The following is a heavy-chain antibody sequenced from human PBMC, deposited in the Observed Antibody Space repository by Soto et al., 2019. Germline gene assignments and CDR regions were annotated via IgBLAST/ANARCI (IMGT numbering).Heavy chain of an antibody. Sequence: QLQPQESGSGLLMPSQTLSLTCAVSGGSISSGGYSWSWIRQPPGKGLEWIGYIYHSGSTYYNPSLKSRVTISVDRSKNQFSLKLSSVTAADTAVYYCARGLNTAAALDYWGQGTLVTVSS. CDR3: ARGLNTAAALDY. CDR1: GGSISSGGYS. V-gene: IGHV4-30-2*01. D-gene: IGHD6-13*01. J-gene: IGHJ4*02. CDR2: IYHSGST.